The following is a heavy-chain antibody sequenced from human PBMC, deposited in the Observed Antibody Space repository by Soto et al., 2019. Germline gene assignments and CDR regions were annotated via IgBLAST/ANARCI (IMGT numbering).Heavy chain of an antibody. Sequence: ASVKVSCKASGDTFTSYGVSWVRKAPGQGLEWMGWISAYNGNTNYAQNIQGRVTMNTDTSTSTAYMKLRSLRSDDTAVYYCAKGVHITPGLYFDYWGQGTLVTVPS. V-gene: IGHV1-18*01. J-gene: IGHJ4*02. CDR2: ISAYNGNT. CDR3: AKGVHITPGLYFDY. CDR1: GDTFTSYG. D-gene: IGHD2-21*01.